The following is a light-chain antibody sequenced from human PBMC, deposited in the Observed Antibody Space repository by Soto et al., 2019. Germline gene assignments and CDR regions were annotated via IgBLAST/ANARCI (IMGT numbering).Light chain of an antibody. CDR1: QSVSSSY. Sequence: EIVLTQSPGTLSLSPGERATLSCRASQSVSSSYLAWYQHKPGQAPRLLICGASSRATGIPDRFSGSGSGTDFTLTISRLEPADFAVFYCQQYGTLPRTFDQGTKVDIK. CDR2: GAS. J-gene: IGKJ1*01. V-gene: IGKV3-20*01. CDR3: QQYGTLPRT.